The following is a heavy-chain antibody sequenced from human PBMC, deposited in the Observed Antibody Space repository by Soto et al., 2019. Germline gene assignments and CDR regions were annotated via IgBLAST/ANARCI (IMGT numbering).Heavy chain of an antibody. V-gene: IGHV2-5*02. CDR1: GFSLSSRGEA. CDR3: AHMFGQVSPFNWFDP. CDR2: IYWDDDK. D-gene: IGHD3-10*02. Sequence: QITLKESGPTLAKPTQTLTLTCTFSGFSLSSRGEAVGWIRQPPGKALEWLALIYWDDDKRYSPSLKTRLAITKDTSRNQVVLTMTNMDPVDTATYFCAHMFGQVSPFNWFDPWGQGTLVTVSS. J-gene: IGHJ5*02.